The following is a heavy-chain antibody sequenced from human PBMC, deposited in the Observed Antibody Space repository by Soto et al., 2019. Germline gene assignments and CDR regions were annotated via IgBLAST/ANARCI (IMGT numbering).Heavy chain of an antibody. V-gene: IGHV3-23*01. J-gene: IGHJ4*02. CDR3: AKDRRAGGNYGFYSDF. CDR1: GFTFSSYG. D-gene: IGHD1-7*01. CDR2: SSATGAGT. Sequence: GSLRLSCAASGFTFSSYGMTWVRQAPGKGLEWVSFSSATGAGTYYADSVKGRFTISGDNSKNTLYLQMTSLRADDTAVYYCAKDRRAGGNYGFYSDFWGQGALVTVSS.